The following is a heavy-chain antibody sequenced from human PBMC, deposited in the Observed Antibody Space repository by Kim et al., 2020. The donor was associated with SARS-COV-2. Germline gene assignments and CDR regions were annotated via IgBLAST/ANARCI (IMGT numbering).Heavy chain of an antibody. CDR2: ISYDGSNK. J-gene: IGHJ4*02. CDR3: AKDVGATINDYDYFDY. Sequence: GGSLRLSCAASGFTFSSYGMHWVRQAPGKGLEWVAVISYDGSNKYYADSVKGRFTISRDNSKNTLYLQMNSLRAEDTAVYYCAKDVGATINDYDYFDYWGQGTLVTVSS. CDR1: GFTFSSYG. V-gene: IGHV3-30*18. D-gene: IGHD1-26*01.